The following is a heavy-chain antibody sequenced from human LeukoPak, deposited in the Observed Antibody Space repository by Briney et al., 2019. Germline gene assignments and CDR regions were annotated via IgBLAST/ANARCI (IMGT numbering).Heavy chain of an antibody. V-gene: IGHV4-39*01. CDR1: GGSISSSGYH. D-gene: IGHD4-17*01. Sequence: SETLSLTCTVSGGSISSSGYHWVWIRQPPGKGLEWIATISYSGTTYYSPSLGSRVTISVDTSQNQFSLRLSSVTAADTAVYYCATHTVTTTFDYWGRGTLDTVSS. J-gene: IGHJ4*02. CDR3: ATHTVTTTFDY. CDR2: ISYSGTT.